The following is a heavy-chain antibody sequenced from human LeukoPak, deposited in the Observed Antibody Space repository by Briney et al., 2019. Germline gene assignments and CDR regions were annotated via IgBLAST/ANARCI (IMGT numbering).Heavy chain of an antibody. D-gene: IGHD2-2*01. CDR2: ISAYNGNT. J-gene: IGHJ6*03. CDR3: ARSQDIVLVPAEYYMDV. Sequence: ASVKVSCKASGYTFTSYGISWVRQAPGQGLEWMGWISAYNGNTNYAQKLQGRVTMTTATSTSTAYMELRSLRSDDTAVYYCARSQDIVLVPAEYYMDVWGKETTVTVSS. CDR1: GYTFTSYG. V-gene: IGHV1-18*01.